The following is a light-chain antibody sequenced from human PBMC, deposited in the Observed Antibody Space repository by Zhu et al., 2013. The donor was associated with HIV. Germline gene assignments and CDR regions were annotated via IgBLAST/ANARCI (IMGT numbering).Light chain of an antibody. CDR3: QVWDSSREHVV. CDR1: NIGDRS. CDR2: DDT. J-gene: IGLJ2*01. V-gene: IGLV3-21*04. Sequence: SYVLTQPPSVSVAPGKTARVTCGGNNIGDRSVHWYQQKPGQAPLLVIYDDTDRPSGIPERFSGSKSRNTATLTISRVEAGDEADYYCQVWDSSREHVVFGGGTKLTVL.